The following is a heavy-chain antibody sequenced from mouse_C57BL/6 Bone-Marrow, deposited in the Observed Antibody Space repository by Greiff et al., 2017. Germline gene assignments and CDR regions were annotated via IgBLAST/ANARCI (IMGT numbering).Heavy chain of an antibody. CDR2: IDPNSGGT. J-gene: IGHJ4*01. CDR3: AIGGIMDYDGSSYAMDY. D-gene: IGHD1-1*01. V-gene: IGHV1-72*01. Sequence: QVQLKQPGAELVKPGASVKLSCKASGYTFTSYWMHWVKQRPGRGLEWIGRIDPNSGGTKYNEKFKSKATLTVDKPSSTAYMQLSGLTSEDSAVYYCAIGGIMDYDGSSYAMDYWGQGTSVTVSS. CDR1: GYTFTSYW.